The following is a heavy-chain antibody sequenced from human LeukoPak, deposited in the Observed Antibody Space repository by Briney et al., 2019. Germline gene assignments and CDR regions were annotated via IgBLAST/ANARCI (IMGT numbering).Heavy chain of an antibody. CDR2: ISKNSYYI. Sequence: GSLRLSCAASGFTFSRYSMNWGRQAPGKGLEWVSSISKNSYYIYYADSVEGRFTISRDNAKNSLYLQMNSLRAEDSAVYYCARDKDYYDSTGYYYLDAFDIWGQGTMVTVSS. CDR1: GFTFSRYS. V-gene: IGHV3-21*01. D-gene: IGHD3-22*01. CDR3: ARDKDYYDSTGYYYLDAFDI. J-gene: IGHJ3*02.